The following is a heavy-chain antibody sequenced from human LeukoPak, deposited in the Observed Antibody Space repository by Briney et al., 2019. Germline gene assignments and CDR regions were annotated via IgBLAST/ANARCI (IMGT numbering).Heavy chain of an antibody. CDR2: IYSGGST. CDR1: GFTFSSYA. V-gene: IGHV3-53*01. CDR3: ARDLGGVGY. Sequence: GGSLRLSCAASGFTFSSYAMSWVRQAAGKGLEWVSVIYSGGSTYYADSVKGRFTISRDNSKNTLYLQMNSLRAEDTAVYYCARDLGGVGYWGQGTLVTVSS. J-gene: IGHJ4*02.